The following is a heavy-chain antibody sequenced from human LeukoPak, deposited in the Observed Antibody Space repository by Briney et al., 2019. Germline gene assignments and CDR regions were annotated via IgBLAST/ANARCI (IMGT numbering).Heavy chain of an antibody. D-gene: IGHD3-10*01. CDR2: IYHSGST. CDR1: GVSISSGGYS. CDR3: ARAPMVRGVIITSDYYYGMDV. Sequence: NPSETLSLTCAVSGVSISSGGYSWSWIRQPPGKGLEWIGYIYHSGSTYYNPSLKSRVTISVDRSKNQFSLKLSSVTAADTAVYYCARAPMVRGVIITSDYYYGMDVWGQGTTVTVSS. V-gene: IGHV4-30-2*01. J-gene: IGHJ6*02.